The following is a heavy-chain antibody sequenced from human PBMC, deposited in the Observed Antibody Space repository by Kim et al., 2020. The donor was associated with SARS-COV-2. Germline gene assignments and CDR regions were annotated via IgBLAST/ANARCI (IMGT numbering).Heavy chain of an antibody. Sequence: SETLSLTCTVSGGSISSSSYYWGWIRQPPGKGLEWIGSIYYSGSTYYNPSLKSRVTISVDTSKNQFSLKLSSVTAADTAVYYCARRGGMGSGWYLYYWGQGTLVTVSS. CDR2: IYYSGST. CDR1: GGSISSSSYY. CDR3: ARRGGMGSGWYLYY. D-gene: IGHD6-19*01. V-gene: IGHV4-39*01. J-gene: IGHJ4*02.